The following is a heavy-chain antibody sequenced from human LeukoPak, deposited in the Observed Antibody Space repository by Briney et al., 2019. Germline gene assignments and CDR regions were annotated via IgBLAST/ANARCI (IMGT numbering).Heavy chain of an antibody. J-gene: IGHJ3*02. D-gene: IGHD3-22*01. V-gene: IGHV4-31*03. Sequence: SETLSLTCTVSGGSISSGGYYWSWIRQHPGKGLEWIGYIYYSGSTYYNPSLKSRVTISVDTSKNQFSLKLSSVTAADTAVYYCARVADYYDSSGYYYTDAFDIWGQGTMVTVSS. CDR1: GGSISSGGYY. CDR3: ARVADYYDSSGYYYTDAFDI. CDR2: IYYSGST.